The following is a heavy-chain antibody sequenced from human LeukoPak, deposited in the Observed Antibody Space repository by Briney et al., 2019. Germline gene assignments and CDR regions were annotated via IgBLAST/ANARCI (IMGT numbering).Heavy chain of an antibody. D-gene: IGHD3-22*01. CDR1: GGTFSSYA. CDR2: IIPIFGTA. Sequence: ASVKVSRKASGGTFSSYAISWVRQAPGQGLEWMGRIIPIFGTANYAQKFQGRVTITTDESTSTAYMELSSLRSEDTAVYYCARSYYDSSGYRDYWGQGTLVTVSS. J-gene: IGHJ4*02. CDR3: ARSYYDSSGYRDY. V-gene: IGHV1-69*05.